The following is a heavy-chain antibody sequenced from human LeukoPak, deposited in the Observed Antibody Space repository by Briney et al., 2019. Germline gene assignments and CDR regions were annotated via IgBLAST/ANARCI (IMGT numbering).Heavy chain of an antibody. J-gene: IGHJ6*02. CDR1: GYTFTSYG. CDR2: ISAYNGNT. Sequence: APVKVSCTASGYTFTSYGISWVRQAPGQGLEWMGWISAYNGNTNYAQKLQGRVTMTTDTSTSTAYMELRSLRSDDTAVYYCARGQGAAAVYYYYGMDVWGQGTTVTVSS. CDR3: ARGQGAAAVYYYYGMDV. D-gene: IGHD6-13*01. V-gene: IGHV1-18*01.